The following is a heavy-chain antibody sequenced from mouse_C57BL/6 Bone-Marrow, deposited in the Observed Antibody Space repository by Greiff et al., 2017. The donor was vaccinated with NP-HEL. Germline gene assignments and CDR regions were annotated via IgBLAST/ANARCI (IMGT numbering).Heavy chain of an antibody. D-gene: IGHD2-4*01. J-gene: IGHJ2*01. CDR2: IDPENGDT. V-gene: IGHV14-4*01. CDR1: GFNIKDDY. Sequence: VQLQQSGAELVRPGASVKLSCTASGFNIKDDYMHWVKQRPEQGLEWIGWIDPENGDTEYASKFQGKATIPADTSSNTAYLQLSSLTSEDTAVYYCTTSYYDYFDYWGQGTTLTVSS. CDR3: TTSYYDYFDY.